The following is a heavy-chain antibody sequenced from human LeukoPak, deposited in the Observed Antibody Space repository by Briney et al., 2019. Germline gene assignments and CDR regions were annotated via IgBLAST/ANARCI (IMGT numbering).Heavy chain of an antibody. V-gene: IGHV1-8*01. CDR1: GYAFTRYD. CDR3: ARDYSGLVDFDY. CDR2: MNPNSGDT. Sequence: ASVKVSCKASGYAFTRYDINWVRQAPGQGLEWMGWMNPNSGDTGYAQNFQGRVTMTRNTSIRTAFLDLTSLTSDDTAVYYCARDYSGLVDFDYWGQGTLVTVSS. D-gene: IGHD1-26*01. J-gene: IGHJ4*02.